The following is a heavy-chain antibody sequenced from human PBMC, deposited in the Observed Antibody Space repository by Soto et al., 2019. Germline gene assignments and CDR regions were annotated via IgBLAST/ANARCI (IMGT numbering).Heavy chain of an antibody. D-gene: IGHD3-16*02. J-gene: IGHJ4*02. CDR2: INSDGSST. CDR3: ARLDMITFGGVIGNFDY. CDR1: GFTFSSYW. Sequence: GGSLRLSCAASGFTFSSYWMHWVRQAPGKGLVWVSRINSDGSSTSYADSVKGRFTISRDNAKNTLYLQMNSLRAEDTAVYYCARLDMITFGGVIGNFDYWGQGT. V-gene: IGHV3-74*01.